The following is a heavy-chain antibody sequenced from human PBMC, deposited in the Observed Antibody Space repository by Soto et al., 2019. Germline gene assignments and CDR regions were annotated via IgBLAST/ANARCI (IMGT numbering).Heavy chain of an antibody. D-gene: IGHD5-18*01. V-gene: IGHV3-33*01. CDR2: IWYDGSNK. CDR3: ARGGLLDTAMVSYFDY. Sequence: PGGSLRLSCAASGFTFSSYGMHWVRQAPGKGLEWVAIIWYDGSNKYYADSVKGRFTISRDNSKNTLYLQMNSLRAEDTAVYYCARGGLLDTAMVSYFDYWGQGTLVTVSS. J-gene: IGHJ4*02. CDR1: GFTFSSYG.